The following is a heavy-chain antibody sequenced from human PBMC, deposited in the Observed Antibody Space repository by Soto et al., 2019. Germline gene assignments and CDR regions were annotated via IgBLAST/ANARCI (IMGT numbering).Heavy chain of an antibody. J-gene: IGHJ6*04. CDR1: GGSISSYH. V-gene: IGHV4-59*08. CDR2: IYYSGST. Sequence: QVQLQESGPGLVKPSETLSLTCTVSGGSISSYHWSWIRQPPGKGLDWIGYIYYSGSTNYNPSLKSRVTISVDTSKNQFSLTLNSVTAADTAVYYCARHSGDSYYYGVDVGGKGTTVTVSS. CDR3: ARHSGDSYYYGVDV. D-gene: IGHD4-17*01.